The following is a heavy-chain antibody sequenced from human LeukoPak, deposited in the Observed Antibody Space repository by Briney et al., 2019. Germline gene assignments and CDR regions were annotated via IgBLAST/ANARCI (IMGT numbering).Heavy chain of an antibody. CDR1: GGSISSYY. D-gene: IGHD6-19*01. V-gene: IGHV4-59*01. CDR3: AREDSGYSSGWYRSWFDP. Sequence: SETLSLTCTVSGGSISSYYWSWIRQPPGKGLEWIGYIYYSGGTNYNPSLKSRVTISVDTSKNQFSLKLSSVTAADTAVYYCAREDSGYSSGWYRSWFDPWGQGTLVTVSS. J-gene: IGHJ5*02. CDR2: IYYSGGT.